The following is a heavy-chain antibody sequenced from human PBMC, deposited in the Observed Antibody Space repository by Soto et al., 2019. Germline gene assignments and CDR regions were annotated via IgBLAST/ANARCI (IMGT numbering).Heavy chain of an antibody. D-gene: IGHD1-1*01. Sequence: PSETLSLTCTVSGASFTSYYWSWIRQPPGKGLEWIGYIYYGEKTNYNPSLKNRVTISRDTSKNQVFLRLTSVTAADTAMYYCARRRTERHNWFDPWGQGTLGTVSS. CDR3: ARRRTERHNWFDP. CDR2: IYYGEKT. J-gene: IGHJ5*02. V-gene: IGHV4-59*01. CDR1: GASFTSYY.